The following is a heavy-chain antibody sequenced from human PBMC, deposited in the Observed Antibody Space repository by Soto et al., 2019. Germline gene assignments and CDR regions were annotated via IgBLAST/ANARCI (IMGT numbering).Heavy chain of an antibody. Sequence: EVQLLESGGGLVQPGGSLRLSCAASGLAFSNYAVTWVRQAPGKGLEWVSSINGNGGITYYADSVKGRFTISRDNSKNTVYLQMHSLGVEDPAAYDCAKAPIGEYTGAFDGWGQGTLVTVSS. CDR1: GLAFSNYA. V-gene: IGHV3-23*01. CDR3: AKAPIGEYTGAFDG. J-gene: IGHJ4*02. CDR2: INGNGGIT. D-gene: IGHD4-17*01.